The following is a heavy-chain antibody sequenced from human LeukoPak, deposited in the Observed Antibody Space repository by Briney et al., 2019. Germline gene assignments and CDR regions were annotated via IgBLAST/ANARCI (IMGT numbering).Heavy chain of an antibody. Sequence: PGGSLRLSCAASGFTFSSYSMNWVRQAPGKGLECVSSISSSSSYIYYADSVKGRFTISRDNAKNSLYLQMSSLRAEDTAVYYCARDATDDILTGSYGMDVWSQGTTVTVSS. CDR3: ARDATDDILTGSYGMDV. D-gene: IGHD3-9*01. J-gene: IGHJ6*02. V-gene: IGHV3-21*01. CDR2: ISSSSSYI. CDR1: GFTFSSYS.